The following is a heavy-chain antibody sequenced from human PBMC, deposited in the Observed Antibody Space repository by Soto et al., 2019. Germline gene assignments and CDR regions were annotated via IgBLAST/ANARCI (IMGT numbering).Heavy chain of an antibody. V-gene: IGHV4-30-2*06. CDR1: GGSVTNGRSS. J-gene: IGHJ5*02. CDR3: VRESAASGPNWFDT. Sequence: SETLSLACSVSGGSVTNGRSSWNWIRQSPGKGLEWIAYIYHSGSTYYNPSLRSRVTISVDRSENQFSLKLSSVTAADTAVYYCVRESAASGPNWFDTWGPGTLVTVSS. D-gene: IGHD6-13*01. CDR2: IYHSGST.